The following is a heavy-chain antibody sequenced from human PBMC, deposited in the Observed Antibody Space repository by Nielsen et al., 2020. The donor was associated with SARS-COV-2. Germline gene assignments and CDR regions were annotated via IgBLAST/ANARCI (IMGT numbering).Heavy chain of an antibody. D-gene: IGHD4-23*01. CDR3: SSPTVAY. J-gene: IGHJ4*02. V-gene: IGHV3-73*01. CDR1: GFTFSGSA. CDR2: IRSYANEYAT. Sequence: GESLKISYVASGFTFSGSAMHWVRQASGKGLEWLGRIRSYANEYATAYAASVKGRFTISRDDSKNTAYLQMSSLKTEDTALYYCSSPTVAYWGQGTLVTVSS.